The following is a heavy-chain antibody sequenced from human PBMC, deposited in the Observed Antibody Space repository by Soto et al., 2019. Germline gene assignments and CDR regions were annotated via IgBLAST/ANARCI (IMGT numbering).Heavy chain of an antibody. CDR1: GGFTSTNNW. V-gene: IGHV4-4*02. J-gene: IGHJ4*02. D-gene: IGHD3-10*01. CDR3: ARSPPSSYYGGSGTFDY. CDR2: AYHSGST. Sequence: QLQLQESGPGLVRPSGTLSLTCAVSGGFTSTNNWWSWVRQPPGKGLEWIGDAYHSGSTEYNPSLKSRVSISVDKSQNQISLEPTSATAADTAVYYCARSPPSSYYGGSGTFDYWGQGTLVTVSS.